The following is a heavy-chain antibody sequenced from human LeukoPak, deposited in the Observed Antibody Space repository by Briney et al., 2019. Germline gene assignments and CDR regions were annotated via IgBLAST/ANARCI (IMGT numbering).Heavy chain of an antibody. V-gene: IGHV3-23*01. Sequence: GGSLRLSCAASELTFSGYAMSWVRQAPGKGPEWASTITENGDRSYYIDSVKGRFTISRDISKNTLYLQMNSLRAEDTAVYYCAKGLPVSDFWSGNGYYYGMDVWGQGTTVTVS. CDR1: ELTFSGYA. D-gene: IGHD3-3*01. CDR3: AKGLPVSDFWSGNGYYYGMDV. CDR2: ITENGDRS. J-gene: IGHJ6*02.